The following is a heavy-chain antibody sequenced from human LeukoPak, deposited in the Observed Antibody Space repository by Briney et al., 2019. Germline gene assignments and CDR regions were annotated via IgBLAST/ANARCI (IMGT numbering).Heavy chain of an antibody. CDR1: GYTFIDYY. J-gene: IGHJ3*02. Sequence: GASVKVSCKASGYTFIDYYIHWVRQAPGQGLEWMGRIIPILSQVNYAQKFQGRVSITADESTSTAYMDLSSLRSDDTAVYYCVTGGAYRDAFDIWGQGTMVIVSS. CDR2: IIPILSQV. CDR3: VTGGAYRDAFDI. D-gene: IGHD3-10*01. V-gene: IGHV1-69*11.